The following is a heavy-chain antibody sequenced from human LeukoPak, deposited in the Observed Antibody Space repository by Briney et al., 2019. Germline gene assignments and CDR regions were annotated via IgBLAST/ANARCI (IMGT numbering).Heavy chain of an antibody. CDR2: IKQDGSEK. CDR1: GFTFSSYW. J-gene: IGHJ4*02. CDR3: ARGDYGGNTYYFDN. Sequence: GGSLRLSCAASGFTFSSYWMSWVCQAPGKGLEWVANIKQDGSEKYYVDSVKGRFTISRDNAKNSLYLQMNSLRAEDTAVYYCARGDYGGNTYYFDNWGQGTLVTVSS. D-gene: IGHD4-23*01. V-gene: IGHV3-7*04.